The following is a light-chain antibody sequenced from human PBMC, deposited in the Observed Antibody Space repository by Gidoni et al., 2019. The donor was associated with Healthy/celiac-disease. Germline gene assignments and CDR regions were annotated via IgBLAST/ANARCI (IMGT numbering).Light chain of an antibody. V-gene: IGKV2-28*01. J-gene: IGKJ2*01. CDR3: MQALQTPRT. CDR1: QLLLHSNGYNY. Sequence: DFVMTQSPLSLPVTPGEPASISCRSSQLLLHSNGYNYLDWYLQKPGQAPQLLIYLGSNRASGVPDRFSGSGSGTDFTLKISKVEAEDVGVYYCMQALQTPRTFXXXTKLEIK. CDR2: LGS.